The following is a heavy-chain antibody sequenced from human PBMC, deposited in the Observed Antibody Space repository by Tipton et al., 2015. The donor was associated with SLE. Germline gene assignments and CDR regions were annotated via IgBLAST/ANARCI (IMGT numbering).Heavy chain of an antibody. Sequence: TLSLTCTVSGGSISGFYWSWIRQPPGKGLEWVGYIYDSGSTNYNPSLKSRVTISIDTSKNQFSLKLSSVTAADTAVYYCARGLWDWGQGTLVTVSS. J-gene: IGHJ4*02. CDR1: GGSISGFY. CDR3: ARGLWD. CDR2: IYDSGST. D-gene: IGHD7-27*01. V-gene: IGHV4-59*08.